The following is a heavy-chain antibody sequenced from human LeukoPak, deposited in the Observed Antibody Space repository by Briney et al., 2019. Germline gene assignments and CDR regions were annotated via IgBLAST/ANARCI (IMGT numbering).Heavy chain of an antibody. V-gene: IGHV4-34*01. D-gene: IGHD3-10*01. CDR2: INHSGST. CDR3: ARESLVRGGGGDAFDI. CDR1: GGSFSGYY. Sequence: SETLSLTCAVYGGSFSGYYRSWIRQPPGKGLEWIGEINHSGSTNYNPSLKSRVTISVDTSKNQFSLKLSSVTAADTAVYYCARESLVRGGGGDAFDIWGQGTMVTVSS. J-gene: IGHJ3*02.